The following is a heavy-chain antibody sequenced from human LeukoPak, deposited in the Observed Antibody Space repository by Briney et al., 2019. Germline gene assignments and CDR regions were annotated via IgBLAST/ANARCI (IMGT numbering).Heavy chain of an antibody. CDR1: GGSISSYY. Sequence: SETLSLTCTVSGGSISSYYWSWIRQPPGKGLEWIGYIYYSGSTNYNPSLKSRVTISVDTSKNQFSLKLSSVTAADTAVYYCARLSNGLRYFDWSNYYYYYMDVWGKGTTVTISS. CDR2: IYYSGST. J-gene: IGHJ6*03. V-gene: IGHV4-59*01. D-gene: IGHD3-9*01. CDR3: ARLSNGLRYFDWSNYYYYYMDV.